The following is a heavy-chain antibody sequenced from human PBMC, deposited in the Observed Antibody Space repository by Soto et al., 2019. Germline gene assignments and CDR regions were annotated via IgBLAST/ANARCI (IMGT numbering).Heavy chain of an antibody. CDR1: GFTFSSYG. CDR2: ISYDGSNT. V-gene: IGHV3-30*18. CDR3: AKEGGLSGSYYISSSYYFDY. D-gene: IGHD1-26*01. Sequence: QVQLVESGGGVVQPGRSLRLSCVASGFTFSSYGMHWVRQAPGEGLEWVAIISYDGSNTYYADSVKGRFTISRDNSTNTLYLQMNSLRPEDTSVYDCAKEGGLSGSYYISSSYYFDYWGQGTLVTVSS. J-gene: IGHJ4*02.